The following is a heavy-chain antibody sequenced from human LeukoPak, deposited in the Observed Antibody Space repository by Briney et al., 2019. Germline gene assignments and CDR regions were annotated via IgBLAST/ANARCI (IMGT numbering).Heavy chain of an antibody. J-gene: IGHJ4*02. D-gene: IGHD6-19*01. CDR2: INPSGGST. CDR3: AKDHLPGIVVAGRDY. Sequence: GASVKVSCKASGYTFTSCYMHWVRQAPGQGLEWMGIINPSGGSTSYAQKFQGRVTMTRDTSTSTVYMELSSLRSEDTAVYYCAKDHLPGIVVAGRDYWGQGILVTVSS. CDR1: GYTFTSCY. V-gene: IGHV1-46*01.